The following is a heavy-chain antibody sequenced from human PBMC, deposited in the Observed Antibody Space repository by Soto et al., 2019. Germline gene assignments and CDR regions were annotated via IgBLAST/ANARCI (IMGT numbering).Heavy chain of an antibody. CDR1: GYTFTSYG. CDR2: ISAYNGNT. J-gene: IGHJ5*02. V-gene: IGHV1-18*01. D-gene: IGHD6-6*01. CDR3: SRDLRIEYSSSHTWFDP. Sequence: GASVKVSCKASGYTFTSYGISWVRQAPGQGLEWMGWISAYNGNTNYAQKLQGRVTMTTDTSTSTAYMELRSLRSDDTAVYYCSRDLRIEYSSSHTWFDPWGQGTLVTVSS.